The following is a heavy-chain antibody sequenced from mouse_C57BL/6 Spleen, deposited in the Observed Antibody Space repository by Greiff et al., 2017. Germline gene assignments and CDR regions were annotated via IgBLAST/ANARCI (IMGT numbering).Heavy chain of an antibody. CDR1: GFTFSSYG. CDR3: ASCLDSSGYPFAY. Sequence: EVKLVESGGDLVKPGGSLKLSCAASGFTFSSYGMSWVRQTPDKRLEWVATISSGGSYTYYPDSVKGRFTISRDNAKNTLYLQMSSLKSEDTAMYYCASCLDSSGYPFAYWGQGTLVTVSA. D-gene: IGHD3-2*02. J-gene: IGHJ3*01. CDR2: ISSGGSYT. V-gene: IGHV5-6*01.